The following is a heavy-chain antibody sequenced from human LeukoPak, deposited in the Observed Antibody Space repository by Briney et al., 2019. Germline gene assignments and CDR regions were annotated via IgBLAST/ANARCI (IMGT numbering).Heavy chain of an antibody. CDR3: ARYGSGSWYFDY. J-gene: IGHJ4*02. V-gene: IGHV3-23*01. CDR2: ISGSGGST. CDR1: GFTFSSYA. Sequence: GSLRLSCAASGFTFSSYAMSWVRQAPGKGLEWVSAISGSGGSTYYADSVKGRFTISRDNSKNTLYLQMNSLGAEDTAVYYCARYGSGSWYFDYWGQGTLVTVSS. D-gene: IGHD3-10*01.